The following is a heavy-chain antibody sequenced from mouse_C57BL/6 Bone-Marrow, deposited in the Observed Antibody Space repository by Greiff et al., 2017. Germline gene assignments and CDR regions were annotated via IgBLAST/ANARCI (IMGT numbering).Heavy chain of an antibody. CDR3: AKHDYCFDY. J-gene: IGHJ2*01. CDR2: IDPGNGGT. D-gene: IGHD2-4*01. Sequence: VQLQQSGAELVKPGASVKISCKASGYAFTDYWMHWVKQRPGQGLEWIGQIDPGNGGTTYNGKFKGKATLTAYKSSSTAYMQLRSLTSSDSEVYIGAKHDYCFDYWGQGTTLTVSS. CDR1: GYAFTDYW. V-gene: IGHV1-80*01.